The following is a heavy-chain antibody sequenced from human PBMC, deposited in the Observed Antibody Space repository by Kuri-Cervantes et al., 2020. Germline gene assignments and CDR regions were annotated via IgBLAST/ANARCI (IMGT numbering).Heavy chain of an antibody. CDR3: AQGHCSGGSSPISYFDY. J-gene: IGHJ4*02. CDR2: ISRNSGVI. Sequence: GGSLRLSCAASGFSFNDYAMHWVRQAPGKGLEWVSGISRNSGVIGYADSVKGRFTISRDNAKNSLYLQMNSLRAEDTAVYYCAQGHCSGGSSPISYFDYWGQGTLVTVSS. D-gene: IGHD2-15*01. CDR1: GFSFNDYA. V-gene: IGHV3-9*01.